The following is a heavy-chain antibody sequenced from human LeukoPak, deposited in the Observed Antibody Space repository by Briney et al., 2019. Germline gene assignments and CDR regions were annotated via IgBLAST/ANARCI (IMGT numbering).Heavy chain of an antibody. CDR1: GGSVTTGGYY. J-gene: IGHJ4*02. CDR2: IYHTGNT. CDR3: VREGAQTSFDS. Sequence: SQTLSLTCTVSGGSVTTGGYYWGWIRQPPGTGLEWIGYIYHTGNTYYTPPLKSRVTMSLDSPKNQFSLKLTSVTAADTAVYYCVREGAQTSFDSWGQGALVAVSS. D-gene: IGHD3-16*01. V-gene: IGHV4-30-2*01.